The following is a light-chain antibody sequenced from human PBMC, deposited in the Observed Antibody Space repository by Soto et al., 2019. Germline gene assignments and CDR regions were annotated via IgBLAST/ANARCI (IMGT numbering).Light chain of an antibody. CDR1: SFNIGGNT. Sequence: QSVLTQPPSASGTPGQRGTISCSGSSFNIGGNTVNWYQQLPGTAPRFLISSDNQRPSGVPDRFSGSKSGTSASLAITGLQSEDEGDYYCATWDDDLNGVVFGGGTKLTVL. J-gene: IGLJ3*02. CDR3: ATWDDDLNGVV. CDR2: SDN. V-gene: IGLV1-44*01.